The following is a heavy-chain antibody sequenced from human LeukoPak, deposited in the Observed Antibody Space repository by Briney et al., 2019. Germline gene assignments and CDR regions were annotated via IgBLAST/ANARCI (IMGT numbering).Heavy chain of an antibody. CDR3: ARGRRYYDSTYAFDI. J-gene: IGHJ3*02. Sequence: GGSLRLSCAASGFTVSSNYMSWVRQAPGKGLEWVSVIYSGGSTYYADSVKGRFTISRDNSKNTLYLQMNSLRAEDTAVYYCARGRRYYDSTYAFDIWGQGTMVTVSS. D-gene: IGHD3-22*01. CDR1: GFTVSSNY. CDR2: IYSGGST. V-gene: IGHV3-66*01.